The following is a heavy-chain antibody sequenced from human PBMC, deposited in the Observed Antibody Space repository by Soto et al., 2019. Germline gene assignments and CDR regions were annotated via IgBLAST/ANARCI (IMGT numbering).Heavy chain of an antibody. J-gene: IGHJ4*02. CDR3: ARAGLLASGDY. CDR2: ISGDGGTT. V-gene: IGHV3-74*01. Sequence: GGSLRLSCAASGFTFSSSWMYWFRQAPGKGLVWVSGISGDGGTTTHADSVKGRFTISRDNAKNTLYLQMNSLRVEDTAVYYCARAGLLASGDYWGQGTLGTVSS. D-gene: IGHD1-26*01. CDR1: GFTFSSSW.